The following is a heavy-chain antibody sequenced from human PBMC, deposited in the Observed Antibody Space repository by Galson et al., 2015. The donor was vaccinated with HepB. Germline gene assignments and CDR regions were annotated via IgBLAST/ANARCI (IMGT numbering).Heavy chain of an antibody. CDR1: GFTFSGYG. V-gene: IGHV3-30*18. J-gene: IGHJ6*02. D-gene: IGHD4-11*01. Sequence: SLRLSCADSGFTFSGYGMHWVRQAPGKGLEWVAVISYDGSNRYYAESVKGRFTISRDNSKNTLYLQVNSLRAEETAVYYCAKDLGTTVTTDYYYGMEVWGQGTTVTVSS. CDR3: AKDLGTTVTTDYYYGMEV. CDR2: ISYDGSNR.